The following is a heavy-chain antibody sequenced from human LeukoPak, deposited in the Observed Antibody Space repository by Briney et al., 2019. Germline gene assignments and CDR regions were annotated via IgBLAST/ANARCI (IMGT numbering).Heavy chain of an antibody. D-gene: IGHD3-10*01. CDR3: ARAGGSGSPGYFDF. Sequence: PSETLSLTCTVSRGSVRSYYWSWIRQPPGKGLEWIGYILYSGDTNYNPSLKSRVTISVDTSQNQLFLRLSSVTAADTAVYYCARAGGSGSPGYFDFWGQGTLVTVSS. CDR2: ILYSGDT. V-gene: IGHV4-59*02. J-gene: IGHJ4*02. CDR1: RGSVRSYY.